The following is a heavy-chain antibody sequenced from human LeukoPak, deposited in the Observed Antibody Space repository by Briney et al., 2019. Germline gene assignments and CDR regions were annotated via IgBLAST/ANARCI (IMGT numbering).Heavy chain of an antibody. V-gene: IGHV3-30*02. CDR2: IRYDGSNK. CDR3: AKKGRNEDYGKPD. J-gene: IGHJ4*02. D-gene: IGHD4-17*01. Sequence: GGFLRLSCAASGFTFSSYGIHWVRQAPGKGLEWVAFIRYDGSNKYYADSVKGRFTISRDNSNNTLYLQMNSLRAEDTAVYYCAKKGRNEDYGKPDWGQGTLVTVSS. CDR1: GFTFSSYG.